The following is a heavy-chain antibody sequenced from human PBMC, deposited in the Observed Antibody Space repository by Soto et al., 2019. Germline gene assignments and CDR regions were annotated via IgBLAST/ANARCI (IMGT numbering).Heavy chain of an antibody. V-gene: IGHV3-48*02. CDR3: ARDQFRGGSYPRNYYYYYGMDV. Sequence: GGSLRLSCAASGFTFSSYSMNWVRQAPGKGLEWVSYISSSSSTIYYADSVKGRFTISRDNAKNSLYLQMNSLRDEDTAVYYCARDQFRGGSYPRNYYYYYGMDVWGQGTTVTVSS. CDR2: ISSSSSTI. CDR1: GFTFSSYS. J-gene: IGHJ6*02. D-gene: IGHD1-26*01.